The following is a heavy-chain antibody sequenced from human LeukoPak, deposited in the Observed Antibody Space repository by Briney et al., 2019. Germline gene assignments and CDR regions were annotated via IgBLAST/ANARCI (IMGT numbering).Heavy chain of an antibody. CDR3: AGDYGERDYYFDY. CDR1: GLTVSSNY. CDR2: IYSGGST. Sequence: PGGSLRLSCAASGLTVSSNYMSWVRQAPGKGLEWVSVIYSGGSTYYADSVKGRFTISRDNSKNTLYLQMNSLRAEDTAVYYCAGDYGERDYYFDYWGQGTLVTVSS. D-gene: IGHD4-17*01. J-gene: IGHJ4*02. V-gene: IGHV3-66*01.